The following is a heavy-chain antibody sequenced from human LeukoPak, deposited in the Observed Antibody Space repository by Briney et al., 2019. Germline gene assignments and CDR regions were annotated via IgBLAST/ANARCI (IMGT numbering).Heavy chain of an antibody. CDR2: IYHSGST. D-gene: IGHD2-15*01. J-gene: IGHJ6*02. Sequence: PSETLSLTCDVSGASISSYYWSWIRQPPGKGLEWIGYIYHSGSTKYNPSLKSRVTISVDTSKNQFSLKLSSVTAADTAVYYCARQGYCSGGSCYSNYYYGMDVWGQGTTVTVFS. CDR1: GASISSYY. V-gene: IGHV4-59*08. CDR3: ARQGYCSGGSCYSNYYYGMDV.